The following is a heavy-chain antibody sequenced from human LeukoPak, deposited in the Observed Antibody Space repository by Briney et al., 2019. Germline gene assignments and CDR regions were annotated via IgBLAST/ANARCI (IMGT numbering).Heavy chain of an antibody. J-gene: IGHJ4*02. CDR2: ISGSGGST. V-gene: IGHV3-23*01. CDR3: AKRARYCSSTSCYRTGQFDY. Sequence: GGSLRLSCAASGFTFSSYAMSWVRQAPGKGLEWVSAISGSGGSTYYADSVKGRFTISRDNSKNTLYLQMNSLRAEDTAVYYCAKRARYCSSTSCYRTGQFDYWGQGTLVTVSS. CDR1: GFTFSSYA. D-gene: IGHD2-2*01.